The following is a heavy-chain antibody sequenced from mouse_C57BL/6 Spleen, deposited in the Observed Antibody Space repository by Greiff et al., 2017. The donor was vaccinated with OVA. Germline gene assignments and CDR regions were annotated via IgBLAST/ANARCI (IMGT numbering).Heavy chain of an antibody. Sequence: ESGPGLVKPSQSLSLTCSVTGYSITSGFYWNWIRQFPGNKLEWMGYISYDGSNNYNPSLKNRISITRDTSKNQFFLKLNSVTTEDTATYYCARDGGYDGGYYAMDYWGQGTSVTVSS. CDR2: ISYDGSN. V-gene: IGHV3-6*01. CDR3: ARDGGYDGGYYAMDY. J-gene: IGHJ4*01. CDR1: GYSITSGFY. D-gene: IGHD2-2*01.